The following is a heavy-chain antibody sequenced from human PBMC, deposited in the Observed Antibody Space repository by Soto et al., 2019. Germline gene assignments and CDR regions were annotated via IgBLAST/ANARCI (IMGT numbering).Heavy chain of an antibody. V-gene: IGHV4-34*01. Sequence: SETLSLTCAVYGVSFSGYYWSWIRQPPGKGLEWIGEINHSGSTNYNPSLKSRVTISVDTSKNQFSLKLSSVTAADTAVYYCARGLGYSSRGEYFQHWGQGTLVTVSS. CDR3: ARGLGYSSRGEYFQH. J-gene: IGHJ1*01. CDR1: GVSFSGYY. D-gene: IGHD6-13*01. CDR2: INHSGST.